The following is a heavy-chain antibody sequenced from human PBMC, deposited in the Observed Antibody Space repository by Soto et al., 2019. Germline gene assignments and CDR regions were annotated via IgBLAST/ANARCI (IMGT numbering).Heavy chain of an antibody. CDR2: VSHDGRNT. V-gene: IGHV3-30*03. CDR3: ARDPDYYDSSGYYPEYFQH. J-gene: IGHJ1*01. D-gene: IGHD3-22*01. CDR1: GFTFSDYA. Sequence: PGGSLRLSCAASGFTFSDYAMHWVRQAPGKGLEWVAVVSHDGRNTHYADSVKGRFTISRDNAKNSLYLQMKSLRDEDTAVYYCARDPDYYDSSGYYPEYFQHWGQGTLVTVSS.